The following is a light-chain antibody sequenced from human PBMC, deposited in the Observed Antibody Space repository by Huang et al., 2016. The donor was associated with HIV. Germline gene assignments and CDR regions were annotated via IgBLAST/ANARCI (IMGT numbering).Light chain of an antibody. J-gene: IGKJ2*01. V-gene: IGKV3-15*01. Sequence: EIVMTQSPPTLSVSPGERVTLSCRASQSISSDLAWFKQKPGQPPRLLISAASTRAIGVPARFSGRGSGTVFTLTLSSLQSEDFAVYFCHQYNRWHSFGQGTKLDIK. CDR3: HQYNRWHS. CDR1: QSISSD. CDR2: AAS.